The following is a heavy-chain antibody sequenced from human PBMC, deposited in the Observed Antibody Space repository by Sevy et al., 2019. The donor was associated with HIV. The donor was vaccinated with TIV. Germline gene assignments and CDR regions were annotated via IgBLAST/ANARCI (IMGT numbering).Heavy chain of an antibody. CDR3: ARDGISSGWYRGYYFDY. V-gene: IGHV3-30*04. J-gene: IGHJ4*02. D-gene: IGHD6-19*01. CDR1: RFTFSSYA. Sequence: GGSLRLSCAASRFTFSSYAIHWVRQAPDKGLEWVAFISYDGTDIYYADSVKGRFTISRDNSKNTLFLQMNSLRAEDTAVYYCARDGISSGWYRGYYFDYWGQGTLVTVSS. CDR2: ISYDGTDI.